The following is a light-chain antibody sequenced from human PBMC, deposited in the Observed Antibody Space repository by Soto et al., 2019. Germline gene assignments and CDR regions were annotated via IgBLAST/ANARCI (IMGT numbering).Light chain of an antibody. CDR1: QSISSW. J-gene: IGKJ1*01. V-gene: IGKV1-5*03. CDR2: KAS. CDR3: QQYNSDLWT. Sequence: DIQMTQSPSTLSASVGDRVTITCRASQSISSWLAWYQQKAGKAPKLLIYKASSLESGVPSRFSGSGSGTEFTLTISSLQPDDFANYYCQQYNSDLWTFGQGTKVEIK.